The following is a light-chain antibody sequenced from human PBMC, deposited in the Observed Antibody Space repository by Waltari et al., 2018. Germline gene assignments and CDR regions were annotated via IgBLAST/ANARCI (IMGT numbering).Light chain of an antibody. V-gene: IGKV2-28*01. CDR2: LGS. Sequence: DIVMTQSPRSLPVTPGEPASISCSSSQRLLHRNGNNYLDWYLQKPGQSPQLLIYLGSSRASGVPDRFSGSGSGTDFTLKISRVEAEDVGVYYCMQSLEALWTFGQGTKVEIK. J-gene: IGKJ1*01. CDR3: MQSLEALWT. CDR1: QRLLHRNGNNY.